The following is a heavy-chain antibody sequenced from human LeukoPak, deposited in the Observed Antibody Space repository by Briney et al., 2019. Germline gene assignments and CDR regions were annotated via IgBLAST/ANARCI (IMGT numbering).Heavy chain of an antibody. J-gene: IGHJ4*02. D-gene: IGHD3-22*01. Sequence: PGGSLRLSCAASGFTFSSYAMSWVRQAPGKGLEWVSTLSGRGGNTYSADSVKGRVTISRDNSKNTLYLQMNSLRAEDTAVYHCAKGSYYYDSADYFDYWGQGTLVTVSS. CDR1: GFTFSSYA. CDR3: AKGSYYYDSADYFDY. CDR2: LSGRGGNT. V-gene: IGHV3-23*01.